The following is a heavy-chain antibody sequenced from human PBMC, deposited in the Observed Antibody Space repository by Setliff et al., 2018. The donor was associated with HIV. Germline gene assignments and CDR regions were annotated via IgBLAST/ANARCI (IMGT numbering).Heavy chain of an antibody. CDR3: ATQTRYCSSAYYHPV. Sequence: PSETLSLTCTVSGGSISSGSYYWSWIRQPAGKGLEWIGHIYTSGSTNYNPSLKSRVTISVDTSTNQFSLKLSSVTAADTAVYYCATQTRYCSSAYYHPVWGQGTLVTVSS. CDR2: IYTSGST. CDR1: GGSISSGSYY. J-gene: IGHJ4*02. V-gene: IGHV4-61*09. D-gene: IGHD2-2*01.